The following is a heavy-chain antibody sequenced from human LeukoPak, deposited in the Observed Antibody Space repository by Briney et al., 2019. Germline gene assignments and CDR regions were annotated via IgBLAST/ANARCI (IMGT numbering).Heavy chain of an antibody. Sequence: ASVKVSCKASGYTFTSYYMHWVRQAPGQGLEWMGIINPSGGSTSYAQKFQGRVTMTRDTSISTAYMELSRLRSDDTAVYYCAREYSGYDSGAFDIWGQGTMVTVSS. CDR2: INPSGGST. J-gene: IGHJ3*02. CDR1: GYTFTSYY. CDR3: AREYSGYDSGAFDI. D-gene: IGHD5-12*01. V-gene: IGHV1-46*01.